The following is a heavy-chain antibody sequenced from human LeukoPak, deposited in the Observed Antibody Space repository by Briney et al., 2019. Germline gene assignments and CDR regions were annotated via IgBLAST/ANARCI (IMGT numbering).Heavy chain of an antibody. CDR2: VYYTGTT. J-gene: IGHJ3*02. V-gene: IGHV4-39*01. CDR1: GGSIRISNYY. D-gene: IGHD2-15*01. CDR3: ARLGSPGGFDI. Sequence: SETLSLTCTVSGGSIRISNYYWGWIRQPPGKGLEWIASVYYTGTTYYNPSLKSRVSIFVETSKNQFSLKLSSVTAADTAVYYCARLGSPGGFDIWGQGTMVTVSS.